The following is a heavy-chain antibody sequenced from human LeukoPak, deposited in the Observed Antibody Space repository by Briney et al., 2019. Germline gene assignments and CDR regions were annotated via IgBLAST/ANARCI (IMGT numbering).Heavy chain of an antibody. CDR2: ISPYSGNT. CDR1: GYTFTIFG. CDR3: ARDGIAATGRDY. V-gene: IGHV1-18*01. J-gene: IGHJ4*02. Sequence: ASVKVSCKASGYTFTIFGINWVRQAPGQGLEWMGWISPYSGNTNYEQKFQGRLTMTTNTSTSTAYMELRGPRSDDTAVYYCARDGIAATGRDYWGQGTLVTVSS. D-gene: IGHD6-13*01.